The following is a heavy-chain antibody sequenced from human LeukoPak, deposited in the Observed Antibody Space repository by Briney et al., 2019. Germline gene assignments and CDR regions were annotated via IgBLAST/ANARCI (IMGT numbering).Heavy chain of an antibody. CDR3: ARDPYYYDSSGYYFQEYFQH. J-gene: IGHJ1*01. V-gene: IGHV1-69*13. Sequence: SVKVSCKASGGTFSSYAISWVRQAPGQGLEWMGGIIPIFGTANYAQKFQGRVTITADESTSTAYMELSSLRSEDTAVYYCARDPYYYDSSGYYFQEYFQHWGQGTLVTVSS. D-gene: IGHD3-22*01. CDR1: GGTFSSYA. CDR2: IIPIFGTA.